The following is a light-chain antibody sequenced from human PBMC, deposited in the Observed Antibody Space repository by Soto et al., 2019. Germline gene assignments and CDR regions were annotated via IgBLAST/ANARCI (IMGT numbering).Light chain of an antibody. CDR3: QQYNVWPLT. J-gene: IGKJ4*01. Sequence: EIVMTQSPATLSVSPGERATLPCRASQSVSSNLAWYQQKPGQTPKLLIYVASTRATGIPARFSGSGSGTELTLTISSLQSEDFAVYYCQQYNVWPLTFGGGTKVEFK. V-gene: IGKV3-15*01. CDR1: QSVSSN. CDR2: VAS.